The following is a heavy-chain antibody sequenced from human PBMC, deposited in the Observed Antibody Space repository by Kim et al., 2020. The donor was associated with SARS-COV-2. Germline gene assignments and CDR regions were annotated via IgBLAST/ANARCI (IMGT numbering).Heavy chain of an antibody. Sequence: GGSLRLSCAASGFTFSSYAMSWVRQAPGKGLEWVSATSGSGGSTYYADSVKGRFTISRDNSKNTLYLQMNSLRAEDTAVYYCAKEAVYDSSGYYVRYYYYGMDVWGQGTTVTVSS. CDR1: GFTFSSYA. J-gene: IGHJ6*02. CDR3: AKEAVYDSSGYYVRYYYYGMDV. V-gene: IGHV3-23*01. D-gene: IGHD3-22*01. CDR2: TSGSGGST.